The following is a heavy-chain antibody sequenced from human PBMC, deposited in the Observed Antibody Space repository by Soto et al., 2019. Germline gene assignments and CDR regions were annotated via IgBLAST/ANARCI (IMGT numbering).Heavy chain of an antibody. Sequence: SETLSLTCTVSGGSIDNFYWSWIRQPPGKGLEWIGYIYSSGSTNYNPSLKSRVTISVDTSKNQFSLKLSSVTAADTAVYFCARDYPYFTVTTSGGMDVWGQGTTVTVAS. CDR3: ARDYPYFTVTTSGGMDV. CDR2: IYSSGST. CDR1: GGSIDNFY. V-gene: IGHV4-59*01. D-gene: IGHD4-17*01. J-gene: IGHJ6*02.